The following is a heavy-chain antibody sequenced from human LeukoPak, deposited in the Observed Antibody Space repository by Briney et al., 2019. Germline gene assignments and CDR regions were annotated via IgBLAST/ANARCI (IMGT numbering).Heavy chain of an antibody. CDR1: GGSISSGGYS. CDR2: IYHSGST. D-gene: IGHD6-13*01. J-gene: IGHJ4*02. Sequence: SETLSLTCAVSGGSISSGGYSWSWIRQPPGKGLEWIGYIYHSGSTYYNPSLKSRVTISVDRSKNQFSLKLSSVTAADTAVYYCATHERSTWYGDLDYWGQGTLVTVSS. CDR3: ATHERSTWYGDLDY. V-gene: IGHV4-30-2*01.